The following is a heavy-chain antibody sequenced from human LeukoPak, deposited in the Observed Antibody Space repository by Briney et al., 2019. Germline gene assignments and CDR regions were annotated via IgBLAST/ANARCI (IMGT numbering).Heavy chain of an antibody. J-gene: IGHJ4*02. V-gene: IGHV1-69*13. Sequence: VASVKVSCKASGGTFSIYAISWVRQAPGQGLEWMGGIIPIFGTANYAQKFQGRVTITADESTSTAYMELSSLRSEDTAVYYCASSSSTVVTPGRFDYWGQGTLVTVSS. CDR1: GGTFSIYA. CDR2: IIPIFGTA. CDR3: ASSSSTVVTPGRFDY. D-gene: IGHD4-23*01.